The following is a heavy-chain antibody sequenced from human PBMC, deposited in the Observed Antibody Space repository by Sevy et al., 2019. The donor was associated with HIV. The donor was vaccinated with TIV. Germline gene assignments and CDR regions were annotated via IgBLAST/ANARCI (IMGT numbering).Heavy chain of an antibody. D-gene: IGHD3-22*01. J-gene: IGHJ4*02. CDR2: ISGSGGST. Sequence: GGSLRLSCAASGFTFSSYAMSWVRQAPGKGLEWVSAISGSGGSTYYADSVKGRFTSSRDNSKNTLYLQMNSLRAEDTAVYYCAKFGGYYYDSSGPRTGFDYWGQGTLVTVSS. CDR1: GFTFSSYA. CDR3: AKFGGYYYDSSGPRTGFDY. V-gene: IGHV3-23*01.